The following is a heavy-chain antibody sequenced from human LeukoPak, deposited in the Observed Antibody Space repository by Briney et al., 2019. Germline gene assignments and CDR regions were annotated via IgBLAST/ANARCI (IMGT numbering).Heavy chain of an antibody. Sequence: SETLSLTCTVSGDSVSSSYWSWIRQPPGKTLEWIGYIYYTGTTNYNPSLKSRVTMSIDTSKNQFSLNLNSVTAADTAVYYCARGFYDSSGYSNCFDPWGQGTLVTVSS. CDR3: ARGFYDSSGYSNCFDP. D-gene: IGHD3-22*01. V-gene: IGHV4-59*02. CDR1: GDSVSSSY. CDR2: IYYTGTT. J-gene: IGHJ5*02.